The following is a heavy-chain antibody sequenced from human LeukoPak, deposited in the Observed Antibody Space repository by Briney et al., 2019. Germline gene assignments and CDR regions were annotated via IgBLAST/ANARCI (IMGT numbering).Heavy chain of an antibody. CDR2: INWNGGST. J-gene: IGHJ6*03. CDR3: ARRNYLYSVYYYYYMDV. Sequence: GGSRRLSCAASGFSFDDYDVSWVRQVPGKGLEWVSGINWNGGSTGYADSVKGRFTISRDNANNSLYLQMNSLRVEDTALYYCARRNYLYSVYYYYYMDVWGKGTTVTVSS. D-gene: IGHD1-7*01. V-gene: IGHV3-20*04. CDR1: GFSFDDYD.